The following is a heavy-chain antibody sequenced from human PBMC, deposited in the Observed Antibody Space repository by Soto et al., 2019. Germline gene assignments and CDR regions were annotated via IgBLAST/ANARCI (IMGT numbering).Heavy chain of an antibody. V-gene: IGHV4-30-2*01. J-gene: IGHJ4*02. D-gene: IGHD2-15*01. CDR3: ARTCSGGSCYSGMDY. CDR1: SGSNSSGGYS. CDR2: IYHSGST. Sequence: SETLSLTCAVSSGSNSSGGYSWSWIRQPPGKGLEWIGYIYHSGSTYYNPSLKSRVTISVDRSKNQFSLKLSSVTAADTAVYNCARTCSGGSCYSGMDYWGQGTLVTVSS.